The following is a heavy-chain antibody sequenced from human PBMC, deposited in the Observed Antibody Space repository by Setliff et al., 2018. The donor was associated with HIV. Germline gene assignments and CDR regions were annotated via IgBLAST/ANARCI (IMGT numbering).Heavy chain of an antibody. D-gene: IGHD3-9*01. Sequence: SETLSLTCTVSGGSISGYHWNWLRQTPGKGLEWIGYIYTSRGTNYNHSLRTRVIISVDTSNQFSLKLSSVTAADAAVYYCARVLLTGYYKGAFDIWGQGTMVTVSS. CDR3: ARVLLTGYYKGAFDI. CDR1: GGSISGYH. J-gene: IGHJ3*02. CDR2: IYTSRGT. V-gene: IGHV4-4*09.